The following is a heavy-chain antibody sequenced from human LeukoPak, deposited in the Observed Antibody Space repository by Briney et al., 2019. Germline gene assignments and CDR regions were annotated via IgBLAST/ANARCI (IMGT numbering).Heavy chain of an antibody. V-gene: IGHV3-30*02. CDR2: IRYDGSNK. Sequence: GGSLILSCAASGFTFSSYGIHSVRQAPGKGLEWVAFIRYDGSNKYYTDSVKDRFTISRDNSKHTLYLQMNSLRAEDTAVYYCARDWYSTSCYYWGQGGLVTVSS. CDR1: GFTFSSYG. J-gene: IGHJ4*02. D-gene: IGHD2-2*01. CDR3: ARDWYSTSCYY.